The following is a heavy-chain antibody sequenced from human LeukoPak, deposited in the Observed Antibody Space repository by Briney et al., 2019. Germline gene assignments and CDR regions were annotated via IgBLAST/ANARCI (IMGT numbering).Heavy chain of an antibody. CDR3: AKNHERGRYDSFDM. CDR1: GFTFSGYV. CDR2: ISGSGGST. Sequence: GESLRISCAASGFTFSGYVMTWVLQPPGKGLQWVADISGSGGSTYYADSVKGRFSISRDNSKNTLYLQLDSLRAEDTAVYYCAKNHERGRYDSFDMWAQGSWVTVSS. D-gene: IGHD3-16*02. J-gene: IGHJ3*02. V-gene: IGHV3-23*01.